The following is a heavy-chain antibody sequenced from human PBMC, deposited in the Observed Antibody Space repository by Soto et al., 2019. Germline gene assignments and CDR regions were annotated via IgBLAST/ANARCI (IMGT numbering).Heavy chain of an antibody. D-gene: IGHD6-13*01. V-gene: IGHV4-34*01. Sequence: PSETLSLTCAVYGGSFSGYYWSWIRQPPGKGLEWIGEINHSGSTNYNPSLKSRVTISVDKSKNQFSLKLSSVTAADTAVYYCARALAAAGRRYYFDYWGQGTLVTVSS. CDR2: INHSGST. CDR3: ARALAAAGRRYYFDY. J-gene: IGHJ4*02. CDR1: GGSFSGYY.